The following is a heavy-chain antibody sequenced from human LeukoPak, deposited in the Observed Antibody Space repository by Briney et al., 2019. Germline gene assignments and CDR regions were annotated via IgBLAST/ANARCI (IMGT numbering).Heavy chain of an antibody. V-gene: IGHV3-21*01. CDR1: GFTFSSYA. CDR2: ISNSSSYI. J-gene: IGHJ4*02. Sequence: GGSLRLSCAASGFTFSSYAMSWVRQAPGKGLEWVSSISNSSSYIYYADSVKGRFTISRDNTKNSLYLQMNSLRAEDTAVYYCARVVGYSGYYDYWGQGTLVTVSS. D-gene: IGHD5-12*01. CDR3: ARVVGYSGYYDY.